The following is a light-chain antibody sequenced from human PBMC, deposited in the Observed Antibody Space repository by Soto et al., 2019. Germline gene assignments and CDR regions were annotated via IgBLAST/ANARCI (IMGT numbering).Light chain of an antibody. Sequence: EIVMTQSPATLSVSPGERATLSCRASQSVSSNLAWYQQKPGQAPRLLIYGASTRATGIPARFSGSGSGTEFTLTISGLQSEDFAVYYCQQYNNWPSITFGGGTKVEIK. CDR2: GAS. J-gene: IGKJ4*01. CDR1: QSVSSN. V-gene: IGKV3-15*01. CDR3: QQYNNWPSIT.